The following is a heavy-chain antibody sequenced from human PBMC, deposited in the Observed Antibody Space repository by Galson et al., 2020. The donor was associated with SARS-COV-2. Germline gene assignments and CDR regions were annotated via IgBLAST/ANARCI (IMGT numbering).Heavy chain of an antibody. CDR2: IYHSGST. CDR3: LITMVRGVIRVDY. D-gene: IGHD3-10*01. Sequence: ASETLSLTCAVSGGSISSSNWWSWVRQPPGKGPEWIGEIYHSGSTNYNPSLKSRVTISVDKSKNQFSLKLSSVTAADTAVYYCLITMVRGVIRVDYWGQGTLVTVSS. CDR1: GGSISSSNW. J-gene: IGHJ4*02. V-gene: IGHV4-4*02.